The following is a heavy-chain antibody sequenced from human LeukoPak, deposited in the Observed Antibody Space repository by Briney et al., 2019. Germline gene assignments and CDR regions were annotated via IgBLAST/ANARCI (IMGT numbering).Heavy chain of an antibody. D-gene: IGHD4-11*01. J-gene: IGHJ3*02. CDR1: GYTFTSYG. CDR2: ISAYNGNT. CDR3: ARTSNWEDHDAFDI. Sequence: ASVKVSCKASGYTFTSYGISWVRQAPGQGLEWMGWISAYNGNTNYAQKLQGRVTMTTDTSTSTAYMELRSLRSDDTAVYYCARTSNWEDHDAFDIWGQGTMVSVSS. V-gene: IGHV1-18*01.